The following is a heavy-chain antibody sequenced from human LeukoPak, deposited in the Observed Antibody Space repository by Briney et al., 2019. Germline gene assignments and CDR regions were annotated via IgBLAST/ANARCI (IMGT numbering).Heavy chain of an antibody. D-gene: IGHD4-17*01. V-gene: IGHV3-74*01. CDR2: INSDGSST. CDR1: GFTFSSYS. CDR3: ARGRYYFEY. J-gene: IGHJ4*02. Sequence: GGSLRLSCAASGFTFSSYSMNWVRQAPGKGLVCVSRINSDGSSTSYADSVKGRFTISRDNAKNTLYLQMNNLRAEDTAVYYCARGRYYFEYWGQGTLVTVSS.